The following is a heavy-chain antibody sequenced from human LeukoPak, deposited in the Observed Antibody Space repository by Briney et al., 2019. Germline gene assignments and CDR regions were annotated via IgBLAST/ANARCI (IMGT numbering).Heavy chain of an antibody. CDR2: IAHDGSRA. CDR1: GFTFGGYG. V-gene: IGHV3-33*01. CDR3: TRYNNDHFDY. Sequence: SGRSLRLSCAGSGFTFGGYGMHWFRQTPGKGLEWVAVIAHDGSRAFYADSVKGRFTISRDNSKNTMPVQMDDLRAEDTAVYYCTRYNNDHFDYWGQGTLVTVSS. J-gene: IGHJ4*02. D-gene: IGHD1-14*01.